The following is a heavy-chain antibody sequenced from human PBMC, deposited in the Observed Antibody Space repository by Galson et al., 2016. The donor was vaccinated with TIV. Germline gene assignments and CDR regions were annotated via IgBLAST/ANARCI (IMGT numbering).Heavy chain of an antibody. CDR3: AKDRNTAMDTYHYYYGMDV. CDR2: FIPLFGTA. Sequence: SVKVSCKASGDTFSTYPFNWVRQAPGQGLEWVGGFIPLFGTANYAQKFQGRVTLTADESTSTLYMEVSSLRSEDTAVYYCAKDRNTAMDTYHYYYGMDVWGQGTTVIVSS. CDR1: GDTFSTYP. D-gene: IGHD5-18*01. J-gene: IGHJ6*02. V-gene: IGHV1-69*13.